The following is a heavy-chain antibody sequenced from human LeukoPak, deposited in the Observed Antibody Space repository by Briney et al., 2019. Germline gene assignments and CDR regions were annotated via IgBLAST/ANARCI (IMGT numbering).Heavy chain of an antibody. CDR3: ARKGYSYGYYYYYYMDV. J-gene: IGHJ6*03. V-gene: IGHV1-2*06. Sequence: ASVKVSCKASGYTFTGYYMHWVQQAPGQGLEWMGRINPNSGGTNYEQKFQGRVTMTRDTSISTAYMELSRLRSDDTAVYYCARKGYSYGYYYYYYMDVWGKGTTVTVSS. D-gene: IGHD5-18*01. CDR1: GYTFTGYY. CDR2: INPNSGGT.